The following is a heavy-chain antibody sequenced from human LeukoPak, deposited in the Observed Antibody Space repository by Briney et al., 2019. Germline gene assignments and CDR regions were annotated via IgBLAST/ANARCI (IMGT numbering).Heavy chain of an antibody. V-gene: IGHV4-34*01. CDR3: ARPRLGKWLRWRVFDY. D-gene: IGHD5-12*01. CDR2: INHSGST. CDR1: GGSFSGYY. J-gene: IGHJ4*02. Sequence: SETLSLTCAVYGGSFSGYYWSWIRQPPGKGLEWIGEINHSGSTNYNPSLKSRVTISVDTSKNQFSLKLSSVTAADTAVYYCARPRLGKWLRWRVFDYWGQGTLVTVSS.